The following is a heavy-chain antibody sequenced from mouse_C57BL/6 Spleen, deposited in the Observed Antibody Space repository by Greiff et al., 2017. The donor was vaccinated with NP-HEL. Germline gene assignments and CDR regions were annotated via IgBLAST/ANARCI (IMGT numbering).Heavy chain of an antibody. V-gene: IGHV5-17*01. D-gene: IGHD2-3*01. J-gene: IGHJ1*03. CDR3: ARGYDGYYWYFDV. Sequence: VQLKESGGGLVKPGGSLKLSCAASGFTFSDYGMHWVRQAPEKGLEWVAYISSGSSTIYYADTVKGRFTISRDNAKNTLFLQMTSLRSEDTAMYYCARGYDGYYWYFDVWGTGTTVTVSS. CDR1: GFTFSDYG. CDR2: ISSGSSTI.